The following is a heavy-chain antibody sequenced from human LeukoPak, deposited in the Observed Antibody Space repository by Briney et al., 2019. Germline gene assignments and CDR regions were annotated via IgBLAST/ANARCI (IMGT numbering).Heavy chain of an antibody. CDR2: IYYSGST. J-gene: IGHJ4*02. CDR1: GGSISSYY. V-gene: IGHV4-59*01. CDR3: ARGGEWELLKY. D-gene: IGHD1-26*01. Sequence: PSETLSLTCTVSGGSISSYYWSWIRQPPGKGLEWIGYIYYSGSTNYNPSLKSRVTISVDTSKNQFSLKLSSVTAADTAVYYCARGGEWELLKYWGQGTLVTVSS.